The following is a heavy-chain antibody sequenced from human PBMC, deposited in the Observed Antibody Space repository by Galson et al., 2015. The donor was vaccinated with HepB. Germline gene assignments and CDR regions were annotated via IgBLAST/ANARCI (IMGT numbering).Heavy chain of an antibody. CDR2: IKPDGSAK. J-gene: IGHJ3*02. V-gene: IGHV3-7*03. D-gene: IGHD3-22*01. Sequence: SLRLSCADSGFTFSNYWMNWVRQAPGKGLEWVANIKPDGSAKNYVDSVKGRFTISRDNTKNSLYLQMNSLRAEDTAVYFCARLTLYYDTTGYDLWAIDIWGQGTMVTVAS. CDR1: GFTFSNYW. CDR3: ARLTLYYDTTGYDLWAIDI.